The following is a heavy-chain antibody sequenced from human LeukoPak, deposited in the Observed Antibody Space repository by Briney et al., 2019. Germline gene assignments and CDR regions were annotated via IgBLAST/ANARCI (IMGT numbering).Heavy chain of an antibody. J-gene: IGHJ4*02. Sequence: SGPSLVKPTQTLTLTCTFSGFSLSTSGVGVGWIRQXXXXXXXXXXLIYWDDDKRYSPSLMSRLTITKDTSKNQVVLTMTNMXXXXXXXXXXXXXXXXXXXXXYFDYWGQGTLXTVSS. V-gene: IGHV2-5*02. CDR2: IYWDDDK. CDR1: GFSLSTSGVG. CDR3: XXXXXXXXXXXYFDY.